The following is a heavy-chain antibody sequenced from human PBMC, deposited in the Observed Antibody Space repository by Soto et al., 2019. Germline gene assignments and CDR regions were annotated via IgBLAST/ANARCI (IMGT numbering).Heavy chain of an antibody. CDR3: ASHDPGARFDP. D-gene: IGHD1-1*01. Sequence: QVQLVQSGAEVKKPGASVKISCKAPRYIFTAYFMHWVRQAPGQGLGWMGWINPNNGATHYGLSFQGRVTMTRDTSISTAYMELSSLRSDDTAVYYCASHDPGARFDPWGQGTLVIVSS. J-gene: IGHJ5*02. CDR1: RYIFTAYF. CDR2: INPNNGAT. V-gene: IGHV1-2*02.